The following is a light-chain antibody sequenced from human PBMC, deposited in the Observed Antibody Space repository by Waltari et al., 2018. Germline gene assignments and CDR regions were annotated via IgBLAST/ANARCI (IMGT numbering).Light chain of an antibody. V-gene: IGKV3-15*01. CDR1: QSVSTT. CDR3: QHYNRPPYT. CDR2: GAS. J-gene: IGKJ2*01. Sequence: DIVMTLSPATLSVPPGEEATLSCRASQSVSTTLAWYQHQRGQAPRLLIYGASTRATGIPARFSGSGSGTEFTLTISSLQSEDFAIYYCQHYNRPPYTFGQGTKLEIK.